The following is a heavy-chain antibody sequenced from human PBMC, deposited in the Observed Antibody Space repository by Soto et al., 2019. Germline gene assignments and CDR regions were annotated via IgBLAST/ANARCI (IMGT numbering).Heavy chain of an antibody. J-gene: IGHJ4*02. CDR2: VDYSGST. Sequence: QLQLQESGPGLVKPSETLSLNCTVSGGSISSSGFYWGWIRQPPGKGPEWIGSVDYSGSTHYHPSFRGRVTISADASKNQFSLNLSFVTAADTAVYYWTRHPINIEITVYATHYFVYWGPGTLVTVAS. V-gene: IGHV4-39*01. CDR3: TRHPINIEITVYATHYFVY. D-gene: IGHD2-8*01. CDR1: GGSISSSGFY.